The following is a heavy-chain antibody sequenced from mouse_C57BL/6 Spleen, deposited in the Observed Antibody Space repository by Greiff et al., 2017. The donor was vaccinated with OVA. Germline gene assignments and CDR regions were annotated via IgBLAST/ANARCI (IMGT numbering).Heavy chain of an antibody. J-gene: IGHJ2*01. CDR3: ASWGLYPRGFDY. CDR1: GYTFTDYY. CDR2: INPNNGGT. D-gene: IGHD2-13*01. Sequence: VQLQQSGPELVKPGASVKISCKASGYTFTDYYMNWVKQSHGKSLEWIGDINPNNGGTSYNQKFKGKATLTVDKSSSTAYMELRSLTSEDSAVYYCASWGLYPRGFDYWGQGTTLTVSA. V-gene: IGHV1-26*01.